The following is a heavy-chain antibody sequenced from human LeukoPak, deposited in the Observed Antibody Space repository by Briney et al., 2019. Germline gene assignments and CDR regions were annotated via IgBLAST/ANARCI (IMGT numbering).Heavy chain of an antibody. J-gene: IGHJ4*02. V-gene: IGHV3-7*04. CDR3: AMDNPGYGACVN. CDR2: IKDDGSAK. D-gene: IGHD3-16*01. Sequence: GGSLRLSCAASGFTFNTYWMSWVRQAPGKGLEWVGNIKDDGSAKYYVDSVKGRFTISRDNAKNSLYLQMNNLRAEDTALYYCAMDNPGYGACVNWGQGTRVTVSS. CDR1: GFTFNTYW.